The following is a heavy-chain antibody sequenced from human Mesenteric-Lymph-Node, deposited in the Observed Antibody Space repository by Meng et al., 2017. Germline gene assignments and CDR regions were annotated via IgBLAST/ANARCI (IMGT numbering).Heavy chain of an antibody. D-gene: IGHD6-6*01. V-gene: IGHV3-66*02. CDR1: GFTVSSTY. CDR2: LYSGGST. Sequence: GESLKISCAASGFTVSSTYMNWVRQAPGKGLEWVSVLYSGGSTYYADSVKGRFTISRDNSKNTLYLQMNSLRAEDTAVYYCARGMSSSIWGRRWFDPWGQGTLVTVSS. CDR3: ARGMSSSIWGRRWFDP. J-gene: IGHJ5*02.